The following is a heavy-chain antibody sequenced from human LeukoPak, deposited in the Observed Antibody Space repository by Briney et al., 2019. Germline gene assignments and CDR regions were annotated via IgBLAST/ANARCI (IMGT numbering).Heavy chain of an antibody. CDR1: GGSISSGTYY. J-gene: IGHJ4*02. CDR2: IYYSGST. D-gene: IGHD6-19*01. Sequence: SQTLSLTCTVSGGSISSGTYYWSWIRQPPGKGLEWIGYIYYSGSTNYNPSLKSRVTISVDTSKNQFSLKLSSVTAADTAVYYCARVMDLVLTYSSGWYFDYWGQGTLVTVSS. V-gene: IGHV4-61*01. CDR3: ARVMDLVLTYSSGWYFDY.